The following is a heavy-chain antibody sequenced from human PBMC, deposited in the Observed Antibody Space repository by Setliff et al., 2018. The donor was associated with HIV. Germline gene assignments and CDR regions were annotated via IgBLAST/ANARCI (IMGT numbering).Heavy chain of an antibody. D-gene: IGHD3-9*01. CDR3: ARRQSYYDILNGRAFDALDI. Sequence: KTSETLSLTCTVSGGSIRSHYWSWIRQPPGKGLEWIGNIYYSGSTNYNPSLKSRVTISVDTSKNQFSLRLNSVTAADTAAYYCARRQSYYDILNGRAFDALDIWGQGTKVTVSS. J-gene: IGHJ3*02. V-gene: IGHV4-59*11. CDR1: GGSIRSHY. CDR2: IYYSGST.